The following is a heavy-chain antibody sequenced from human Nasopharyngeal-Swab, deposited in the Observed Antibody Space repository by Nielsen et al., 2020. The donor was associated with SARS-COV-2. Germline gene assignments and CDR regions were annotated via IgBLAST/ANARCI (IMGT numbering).Heavy chain of an antibody. J-gene: IGHJ4*02. D-gene: IGHD6-19*01. CDR1: GGSISSSSYY. CDR2: IYYSGST. CDR3: ARRWYSSGWLGFDY. V-gene: IGHV4-39*01. Sequence: SETLSLTCTVSGGSISSSSYYWGGIRQPPGKGLEWIGSIYYSGSTYYNPSLKSRVTISVDTSKNQFSLKLSSVTAADTAVYCCARRWYSSGWLGFDYWGQGTLVTVSS.